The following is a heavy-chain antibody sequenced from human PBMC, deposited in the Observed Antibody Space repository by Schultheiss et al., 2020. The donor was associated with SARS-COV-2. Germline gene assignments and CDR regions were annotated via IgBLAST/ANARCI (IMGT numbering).Heavy chain of an antibody. J-gene: IGHJ4*02. D-gene: IGHD1-26*01. CDR2: IYYSGST. V-gene: IGHV4-59*01. CDR1: GGSISSYY. Sequence: SQTLSLTCTVSGGSISSYYWSWIRQPPGKGLEWIGYIYYSGSTNYNPSLKSRVTISVDTSKNQFSLKLSSVTAADTAVYYCAALKGGSYLDYWGQGTLVTVSS. CDR3: AALKGGSYLDY.